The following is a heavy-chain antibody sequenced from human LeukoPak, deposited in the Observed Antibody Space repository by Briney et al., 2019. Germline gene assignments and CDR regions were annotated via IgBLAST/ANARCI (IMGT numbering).Heavy chain of an antibody. D-gene: IGHD4-11*01. Sequence: GGSLRLSCAASGFTFSSYEMNWVRQAPGKGLEWVSYISNRGSTIYYADSVKGRFTISRDNSKNTLYLQMNSLRAEDTAVYYCAKGNYYLGYWGQGTLVTVSS. CDR2: ISNRGSTI. CDR3: AKGNYYLGY. V-gene: IGHV3-48*03. J-gene: IGHJ4*02. CDR1: GFTFSSYE.